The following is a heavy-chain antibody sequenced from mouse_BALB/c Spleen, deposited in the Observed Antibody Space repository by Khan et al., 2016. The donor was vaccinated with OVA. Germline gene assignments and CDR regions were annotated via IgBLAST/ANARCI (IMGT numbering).Heavy chain of an antibody. Sequence: VQLQESGPGLVAPSQSLSITCTVSGFSLTRYNIYWVRQPPGKGLEWLGMIWGGGGTDYNSTLKSRLSISKDNSKSQVFLKMNSLQTDDTAMYYCGRAYYRCDGEYAMDYWGQGTSVTVSS. V-gene: IGHV2-6-4*01. J-gene: IGHJ4*01. CDR1: GFSLTRYN. CDR3: GRAYYRCDGEYAMDY. D-gene: IGHD2-14*01. CDR2: IWGGGGT.